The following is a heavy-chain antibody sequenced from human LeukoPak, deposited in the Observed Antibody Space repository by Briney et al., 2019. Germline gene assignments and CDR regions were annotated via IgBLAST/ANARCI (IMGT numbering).Heavy chain of an antibody. J-gene: IGHJ3*02. V-gene: IGHV1-2*02. CDR3: ARVLGWVGTEETILTGYYDAFDT. D-gene: IGHD3-9*01. Sequence: ASVKVSCKASGYTFTGYYMHWVRQAPGQGLEWMGWINPNSGGTNYAQKFQGRVTMTRDTSISTAYMELSRLRSVDTAVYYWARVLGWVGTEETILTGYYDAFDTWGQGTMVTVSS. CDR1: GYTFTGYY. CDR2: INPNSGGT.